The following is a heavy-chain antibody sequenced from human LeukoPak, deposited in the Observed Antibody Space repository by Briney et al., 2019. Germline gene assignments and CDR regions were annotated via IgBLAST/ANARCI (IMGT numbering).Heavy chain of an antibody. V-gene: IGHV4-28*01. CDR1: GDSINSNYW. J-gene: IGHJ3*02. D-gene: IGHD6-19*01. CDR2: IHHSRST. Sequence: TPSDTLSLTCAVSGDSINSNYWWTWIRQPPEKGLEWIGYIHHSRSTHQNPSLQSRLTMSVDTSKNQFSLKLSSVTAADTAVYYCARKGSGWYAFDIWGQGTMVTVSS. CDR3: ARKGSGWYAFDI.